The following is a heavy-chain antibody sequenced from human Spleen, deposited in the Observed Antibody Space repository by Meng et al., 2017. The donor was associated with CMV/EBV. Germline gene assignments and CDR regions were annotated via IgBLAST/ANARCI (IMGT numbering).Heavy chain of an antibody. CDR3: AKDWGSGSYYNGYWFDP. CDR1: GFTFSSYA. D-gene: IGHD3-10*01. Sequence: LSLTCAASGFTFSSYAMSWVRQAPGKGLEWVSAITGSGGSTYYADSVKGRFTISRENSRNTLYLQMNSLRAEDTAVYYCAKDWGSGSYYNGYWFDPWGQGTLVTVSS. CDR2: ITGSGGST. J-gene: IGHJ5*02. V-gene: IGHV3-23*01.